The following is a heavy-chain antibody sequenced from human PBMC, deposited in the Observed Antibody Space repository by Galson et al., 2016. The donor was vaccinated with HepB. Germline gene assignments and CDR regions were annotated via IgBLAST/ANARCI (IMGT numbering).Heavy chain of an antibody. V-gene: IGHV3-23*01. J-gene: IGHJ4*02. CDR2: ISGTSGVT. D-gene: IGHD7-27*01. Sequence: LEWVSAISGTSGVTYYADSVRGRFAISRDNSKNTLYLQMGSLRTEDTAVYYCAKSLGVRGDYFDYWGQGTLVTVSS. CDR3: AKSLGVRGDYFDY.